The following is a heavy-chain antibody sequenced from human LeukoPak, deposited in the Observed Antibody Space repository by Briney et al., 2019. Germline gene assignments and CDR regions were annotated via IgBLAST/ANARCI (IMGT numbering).Heavy chain of an antibody. Sequence: GASVKVSCKASGYTFTSYYMHWVRHAPGQGLEWMVIINPSGGSTSYAQKFQGRATITRDTSTSTVYMELSSLRSEDTAVYYCASGEYCSSTSCSPRIDAFDIWGQGTMVTVSS. J-gene: IGHJ3*02. CDR1: GYTFTSYY. V-gene: IGHV1-46*01. D-gene: IGHD2-2*01. CDR2: INPSGGST. CDR3: ASGEYCSSTSCSPRIDAFDI.